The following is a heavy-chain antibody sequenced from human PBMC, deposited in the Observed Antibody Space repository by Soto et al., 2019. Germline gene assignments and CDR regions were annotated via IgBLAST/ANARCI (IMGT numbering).Heavy chain of an antibody. J-gene: IGHJ4*02. CDR3: ARGGKRDVVPPFPAWDY. D-gene: IGHD2-2*01. CDR1: GGSFSGYY. V-gene: IGHV4-34*01. Sequence: SETLSLTCAVYGGSFSGYYWSWIRQPPGKGLEWIGEINHSGSTNYNPSLKSRVTISVDTSKNQFSLKLSSVTAADTAVYYCARGGKRDVVPPFPAWDYWGQGTLVTVSS. CDR2: INHSGST.